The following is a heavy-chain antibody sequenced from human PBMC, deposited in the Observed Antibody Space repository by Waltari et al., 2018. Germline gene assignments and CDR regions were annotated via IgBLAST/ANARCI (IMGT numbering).Heavy chain of an antibody. D-gene: IGHD3-16*01. CDR1: DFTFNTYW. Sequence: EVQLVESGGDLVQPGGSLRLSCAASDFTFNTYWMNWGRQAPGKELEWVATIKPDGIEKKYVDSVKGRFTISRDNAKNLLYLHMNSLRVEDTAVYYCARGRFLDTWGQGTMVTVSS. CDR2: IKPDGIEK. J-gene: IGHJ3*02. V-gene: IGHV3-7*03. CDR3: ARGRFLDT.